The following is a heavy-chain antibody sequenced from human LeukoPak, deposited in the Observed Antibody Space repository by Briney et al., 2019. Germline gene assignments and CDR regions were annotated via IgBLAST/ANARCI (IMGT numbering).Heavy chain of an antibody. V-gene: IGHV4-39*01. CDR3: ASGGHYFDY. D-gene: IGHD3-10*01. J-gene: IGHJ4*02. CDR1: GGSISSSSYY. CDR2: IYYSGST. Sequence: PSETLSLTCTVSGGSISSSSYYWGWIRQPPGKGLEWIGSIYYSGSTYYNPSLKSRVTISVDTSKNQFSLKLSSVTAADTAVYYCASGGHYFDYWGQGTLVTVSS.